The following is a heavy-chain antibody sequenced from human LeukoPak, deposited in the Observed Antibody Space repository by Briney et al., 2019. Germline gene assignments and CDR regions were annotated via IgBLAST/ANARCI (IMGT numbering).Heavy chain of an antibody. D-gene: IGHD3-10*01. V-gene: IGHV3-23*01. Sequence: GGSLRLSCAASGFTFSNNGMSWVRQAPGKGLEWVSLITNSGGSTYYADSVKGRFTISRDNSRNTLYLQMNSLRVDDTAVYYCAKDPRGDWGQGTLVTVSS. J-gene: IGHJ4*02. CDR2: ITNSGGST. CDR1: GFTFSNNG. CDR3: AKDPRGD.